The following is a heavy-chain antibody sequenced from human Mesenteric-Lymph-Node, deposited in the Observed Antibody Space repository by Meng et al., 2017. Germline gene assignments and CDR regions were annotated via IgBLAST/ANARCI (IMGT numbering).Heavy chain of an antibody. V-gene: IGHV4-34*01. CDR1: GGSFSGYY. CDR3: ARPLNYYDSSGYYSNWFDP. Sequence: SETLSLTCAVYGGSFSGYYWSWIRQPPGKGLEWIGEIYHSGSTNYNPSLKSRVTISVDKSKNQFSLKLSSVTAADTAVYYCARPLNYYDSSGYYSNWFDPWGQGTLVTVSS. CDR2: IYHSGST. J-gene: IGHJ5*02. D-gene: IGHD3-22*01.